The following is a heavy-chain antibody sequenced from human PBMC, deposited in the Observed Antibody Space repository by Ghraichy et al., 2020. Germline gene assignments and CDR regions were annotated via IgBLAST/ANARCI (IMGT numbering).Heavy chain of an antibody. V-gene: IGHV3-21*01. CDR3: ARAGYCSGGSCYGRYYFDY. D-gene: IGHD2-15*01. Sequence: GGSLRLSCAASGFTFSSYGVHWVRQAPGKGLEWVSSISSSSSYIYYADSVKGRFTISRDNAKNSLYLQMNSLRAEDTAVYYCARAGYCSGGSCYGRYYFDYWGQGTLVTVSS. J-gene: IGHJ4*02. CDR2: ISSSSSYI. CDR1: GFTFSSYG.